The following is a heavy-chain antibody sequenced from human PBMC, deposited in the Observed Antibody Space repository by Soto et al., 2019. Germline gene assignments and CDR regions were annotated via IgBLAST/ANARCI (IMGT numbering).Heavy chain of an antibody. CDR2: ISWNSGTI. J-gene: IGHJ5*02. CDR1: GFTFDDYT. D-gene: IGHD1-26*01. Sequence: PGGSLRLSCAASGFTFDDYTMHWVRRAPGKGLEWVSGISWNSGTIGYADSVKGRFTISRDNAKNSLYLQMNSLRAEDTAVYFCARPLTTGWELLINVSWGQGALVTVSS. CDR3: ARPLTTGWELLINVS. V-gene: IGHV3-9*01.